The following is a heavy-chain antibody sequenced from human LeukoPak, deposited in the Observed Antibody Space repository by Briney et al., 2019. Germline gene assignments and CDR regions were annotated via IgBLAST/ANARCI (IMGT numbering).Heavy chain of an antibody. J-gene: IGHJ4*02. V-gene: IGHV3-48*01. Sequence: GGSLRLSCAASGFTFSSFSMNWVRQAPGKGLEWVSYISSSSNTIYYADSVKGRFTISRVNANNSLYLQMNSLRAEHTAVYYCARDGFDFWSGYPTTVDYWGQGRLVTVSS. D-gene: IGHD3-3*01. CDR3: ARDGFDFWSGYPTTVDY. CDR1: GFTFSSFS. CDR2: ISSSSNTI.